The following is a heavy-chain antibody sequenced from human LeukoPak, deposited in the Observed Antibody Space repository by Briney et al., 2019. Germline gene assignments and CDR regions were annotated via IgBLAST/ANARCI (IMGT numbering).Heavy chain of an antibody. CDR3: ARALSSGYYYRVIDY. D-gene: IGHD3-22*01. J-gene: IGHJ4*02. V-gene: IGHV3-13*01. CDR2: IGTAGDT. Sequence: PGGSLRLSCAASGFTFSSYDMHWVRQATGKGLEWVSAIGTAGDTYYPGSVKGRFTISRENAKNSLYLQMNSLRAGDTAVYYCARALSSGYYYRVIDYWGQGTLVTVSS. CDR1: GFTFSSYD.